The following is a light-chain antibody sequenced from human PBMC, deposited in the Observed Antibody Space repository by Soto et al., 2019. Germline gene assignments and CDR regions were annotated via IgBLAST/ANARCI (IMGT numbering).Light chain of an antibody. CDR3: QQRDIWPWT. V-gene: IGKV3-11*01. CDR2: DAS. Sequence: EIVLTQSPATLSLSPGERATLCCWASQSVNRYLVWYQQKPGQAPRLLMYDASKRATGIPARFSGSGSGTDFTLTISSLEPEDFAVYYCQQRDIWPWTFGQGTKVDI. J-gene: IGKJ1*01. CDR1: QSVNRY.